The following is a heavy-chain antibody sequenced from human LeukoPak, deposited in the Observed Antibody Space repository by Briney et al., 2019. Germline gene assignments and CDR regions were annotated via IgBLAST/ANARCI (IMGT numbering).Heavy chain of an antibody. J-gene: IGHJ6*03. D-gene: IGHD5-12*01. CDR3: ARGTITDYYYYYMDV. CDR1: GLTFSSYW. Sequence: GGSLRLSCAASGLTFSSYWMSWVRQAPGKGLEWVANIKPDGSEKYYVDSVKGRFTISRDNAKNSLYLQMNSLRAEDTAVYYCARGTITDYYYYYMDVWGKGTTVTVSS. CDR2: IKPDGSEK. V-gene: IGHV3-7*03.